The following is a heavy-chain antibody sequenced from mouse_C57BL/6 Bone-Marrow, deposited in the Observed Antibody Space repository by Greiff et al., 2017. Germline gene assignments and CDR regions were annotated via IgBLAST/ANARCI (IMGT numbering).Heavy chain of an antibody. J-gene: IGHJ2*01. D-gene: IGHD1-1*01. Sequence: VQLQQSGAELVKPGASVKLSCKASGYTFTSYWMHWVKQRPGQGLEWIGMIHPNSGSTNYNEKFKSKATLTVDKSSSTAYMQLSSLTSEDSAVYYCAREGLLRSSGDYWGQGTTLTVSS. CDR1: GYTFTSYW. CDR3: AREGLLRSSGDY. CDR2: IHPNSGST. V-gene: IGHV1-64*01.